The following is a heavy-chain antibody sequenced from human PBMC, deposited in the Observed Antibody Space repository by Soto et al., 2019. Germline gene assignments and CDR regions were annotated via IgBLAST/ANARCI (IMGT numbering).Heavy chain of an antibody. CDR1: GGSISSYY. CDR2: IYYSGST. J-gene: IGHJ6*02. D-gene: IGHD6-19*01. CDR3: ARVGSSGWSSYYYYGMDV. V-gene: IGHV4-59*01. Sequence: PSETLSLTCTVSGGSISSYYWSWIRQPPGKGLEWIGYIYYSGSTNYNPSLKSRVTISVDTSWNQFSLKLSSVTAADTAVYYCARVGSSGWSSYYYYGMDVWGQGTTVTVSS.